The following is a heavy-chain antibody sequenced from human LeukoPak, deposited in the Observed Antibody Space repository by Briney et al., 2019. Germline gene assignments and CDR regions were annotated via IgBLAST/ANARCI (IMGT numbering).Heavy chain of an antibody. CDR3: AREDFYDSGSNDY. CDR1: GYTFTGYY. CDR2: MNPNSGIT. Sequence: AASVEVSCKASGYTFTGYYMHWVRQAPGQGLEWMGWMNPNSGITAYAQKFQGRVTITRNTSISTAYMELSSLRSEDTAVYYCAREDFYDSGSNDYRGQGTLVTVSS. J-gene: IGHJ4*02. V-gene: IGHV1-8*03. D-gene: IGHD3-22*01.